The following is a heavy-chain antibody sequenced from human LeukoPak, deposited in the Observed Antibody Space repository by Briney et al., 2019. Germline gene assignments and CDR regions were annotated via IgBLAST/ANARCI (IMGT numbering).Heavy chain of an antibody. J-gene: IGHJ3*02. Sequence: GESLKISCKGSGYSFTTYWIGWVRQMPGKGLEWMGIIYPGDSDTRYSPSFQGQVTISADKSISTAYLQWSSLKASDTAMYYCARHRKPQPTPDDAFDIWGQGTMVTVSS. CDR1: GYSFTTYW. CDR3: ARHRKPQPTPDDAFDI. CDR2: IYPGDSDT. V-gene: IGHV5-51*01.